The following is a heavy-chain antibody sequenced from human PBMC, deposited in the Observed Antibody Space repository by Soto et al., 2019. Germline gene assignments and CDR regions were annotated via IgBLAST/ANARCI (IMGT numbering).Heavy chain of an antibody. D-gene: IGHD6-13*01. CDR1: GYTYTSYS. J-gene: IGHJ4*02. CDR3: AKQYSSSWVDY. V-gene: IGHV1-46*01. Sequence: SAKVSCKESGYTYTSYSMHWVRQAPGQGLEWMGIINPSGGSTSYAQKFQGRVTMTRDTSTSTVYMELSSLRSEDTAVYYCAKQYSSSWVDYWGQGTLVTGSS. CDR2: INPSGGST.